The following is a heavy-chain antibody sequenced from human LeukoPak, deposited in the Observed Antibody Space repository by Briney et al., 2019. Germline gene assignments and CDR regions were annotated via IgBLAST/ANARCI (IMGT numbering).Heavy chain of an antibody. CDR3: AKDLRGHYVVVVPGWFDP. V-gene: IGHV3-66*01. J-gene: IGHJ5*02. CDR1: GCTVSSNY. Sequence: GGSLTLSCAASGCTVSSNYMSWVRQAPGKGLEWVAVINSGGSTYYEDSVKGRFTISRDNSKNTLYLQMNSLRAEDTAVYYCAKDLRGHYVVVVPGWFDPWGQGTLVTVSS. D-gene: IGHD2-21*01. CDR2: INSGGST.